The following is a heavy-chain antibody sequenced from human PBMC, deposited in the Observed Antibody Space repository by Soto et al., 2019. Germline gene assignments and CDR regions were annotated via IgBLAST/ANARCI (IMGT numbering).Heavy chain of an antibody. V-gene: IGHV3-23*01. CDR2: ITASADTT. Sequence: PGGSLRLSGAGSAFTFRSYAMSWVRQAPGKGLEWVSAITASADTTYYADSVKGRFTISRDNSKNTLHLRMNSLRAEDTAVYYCAKVRPLRDCTSTSCLGAFDIWGQGTMVTVSS. J-gene: IGHJ3*02. CDR3: AKVRPLRDCTSTSCLGAFDI. D-gene: IGHD2-2*01. CDR1: AFTFRSYA.